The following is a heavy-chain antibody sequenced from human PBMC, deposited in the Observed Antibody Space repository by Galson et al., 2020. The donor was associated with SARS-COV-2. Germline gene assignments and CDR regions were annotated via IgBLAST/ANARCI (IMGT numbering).Heavy chain of an antibody. J-gene: IGHJ4*02. Sequence: GGSLRLPCVASEFTFSNHWMSWVRQAPGKGPEWVANIRQDGTEKHYVDPVKGRFTISRDNAKNSLLLEMINLRAEVTAVYYCARRMAESATCGYCDNWGQGTLVTVSS. V-gene: IGHV3-7*05. CDR2: IRQDGTEK. CDR3: ARRMAESATCGYCDN. CDR1: EFTFSNHW. D-gene: IGHD6-13*01.